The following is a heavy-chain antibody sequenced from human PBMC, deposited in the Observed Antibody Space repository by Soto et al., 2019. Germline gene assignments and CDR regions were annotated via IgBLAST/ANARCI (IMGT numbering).Heavy chain of an antibody. Sequence: ASVKVSCKASGYTFTGYYMHWVRQAPGQGLEWIGWINPNSGGTNYAQKFQGRVTMTRDTSISTAYMELSRLRSDDTAVYYCAREPACSGGSCYSVHFDYWGQGTLVTVSS. V-gene: IGHV1-2*02. CDR2: INPNSGGT. CDR1: GYTFTGYY. CDR3: AREPACSGGSCYSVHFDY. D-gene: IGHD2-15*01. J-gene: IGHJ4*02.